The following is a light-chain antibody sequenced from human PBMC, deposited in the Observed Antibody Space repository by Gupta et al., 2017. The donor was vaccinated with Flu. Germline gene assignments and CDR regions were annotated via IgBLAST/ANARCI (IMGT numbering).Light chain of an antibody. V-gene: IGLV2-14*01. CDR2: EVT. CDR3: TSYTNLITVL. CDR1: GNDVGGYKY. J-gene: IGLJ2*01. Sequence: GNDVGGYKYVSWNKHNPGKAPRFIIYEVTNLPSGFSTRFSGSKSGTTAFLTISGLQADDESDYYCTSYTNLITVLFGGGTKLTVL.